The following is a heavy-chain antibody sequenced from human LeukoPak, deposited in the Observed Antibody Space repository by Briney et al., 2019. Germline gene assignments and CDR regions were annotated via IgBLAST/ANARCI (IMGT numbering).Heavy chain of an antibody. V-gene: IGHV3-64D*06. J-gene: IGHJ4*02. CDR3: VKVDYYDS. CDR1: GFTFNGYA. Sequence: GGSLRLSCSASGFTFNGYAMHWVRQAPGKGLEYVSGISSNGGSTYYADSVKGRFTISRDNSKNTLYLQMRSLRGEDTAVYYCVKVDYYDSWGQGTLVTVSS. CDR2: ISSNGGST.